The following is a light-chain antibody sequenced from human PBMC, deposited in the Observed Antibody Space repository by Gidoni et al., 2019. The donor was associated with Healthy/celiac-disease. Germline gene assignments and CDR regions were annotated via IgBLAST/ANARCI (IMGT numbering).Light chain of an antibody. V-gene: IGKV2-28*01. CDR3: MRALH. Sequence: DIVMTQSPLSLPVTPGEPASISCRSSQSLLHSNGYNYLDWYLQKPGQSPQLLIYLGSNRASGVPDRFSGSGSGTDFTLKISRVEAEDVGVYYCMRALHLGPGTKVDIK. CDR1: QSLLHSNGYNY. J-gene: IGKJ3*01. CDR2: LGS.